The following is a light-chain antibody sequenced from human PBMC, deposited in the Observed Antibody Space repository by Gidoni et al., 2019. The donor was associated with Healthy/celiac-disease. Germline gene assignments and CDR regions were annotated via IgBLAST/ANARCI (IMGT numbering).Light chain of an antibody. CDR2: AAS. Sequence: IVLTQSPGSLSLSPGERATISCRASQSVSSSYLAWYQQKPGKAPRLLIYAASSRATGIPDRFSGSGSGTDFTLTISRLEPEDFAVYYCQQYGSSPWTFXQXTKVEIK. CDR3: QQYGSSPWT. J-gene: IGKJ1*01. CDR1: QSVSSSY. V-gene: IGKV3-20*01.